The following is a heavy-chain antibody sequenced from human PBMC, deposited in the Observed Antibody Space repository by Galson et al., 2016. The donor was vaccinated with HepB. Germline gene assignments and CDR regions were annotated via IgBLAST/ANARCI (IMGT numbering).Heavy chain of an antibody. J-gene: IGHJ4*02. CDR3: TTYSRSWHGFDF. CDR2: IASNIDGGTT. D-gene: IGHD6-13*01. V-gene: IGHV3-15*04. Sequence: SLRLSCATSGFTFTNAWMTWVRQPPGKGLEWIGRIASNIDGGTTDYAAPVKGRFTISRDDSKKTLILQMDSLRTEDTAVYYCTTYSRSWHGFDFWGQGTLITVSS. CDR1: GFTFTNAW.